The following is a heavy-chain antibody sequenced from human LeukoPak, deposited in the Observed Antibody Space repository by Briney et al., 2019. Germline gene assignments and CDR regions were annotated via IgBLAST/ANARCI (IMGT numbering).Heavy chain of an antibody. J-gene: IGHJ6*02. V-gene: IGHV1-69*13. D-gene: IGHD3-3*01. CDR3: ASDMEPLRFLEWSQTKYYGMDV. CDR1: GGTFSSYA. CDR2: IIPIFGTA. Sequence: SVKVSCKASGGTFSSYANSWVRQAPGQGLEWMGGIIPIFGTANYAQKFQGRVTITADESTSTAYMELSSLRSEDTAVYYCASDMEPLRFLEWSQTKYYGMDVWGQGTTVTVSS.